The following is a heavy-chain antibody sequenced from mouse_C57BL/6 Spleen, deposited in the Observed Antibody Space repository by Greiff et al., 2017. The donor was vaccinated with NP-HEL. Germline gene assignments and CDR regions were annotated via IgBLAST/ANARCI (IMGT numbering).Heavy chain of an antibody. D-gene: IGHD1-1*01. Sequence: QVQLQQSGPGLVQPSQSLSITCTVSGFSLTSYGVHWVRQSPGKGLEWLGVIWSGVSTDYNEAFISRLSISKHNSKRQVFFKMNSLQADDTAIYDCARNLFYYYGSSPYYYAMDYWGQGTSVTVSS. CDR2: IWSGVST. J-gene: IGHJ4*01. CDR3: ARNLFYYYGSSPYYYAMDY. CDR1: GFSLTSYG. V-gene: IGHV2-2*01.